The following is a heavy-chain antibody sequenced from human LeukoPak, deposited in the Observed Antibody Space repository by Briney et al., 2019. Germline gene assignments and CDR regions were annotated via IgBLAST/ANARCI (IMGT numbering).Heavy chain of an antibody. CDR2: ISGSDGST. CDR3: AKDRSYGFFL. V-gene: IGHV3-23*01. J-gene: IGHJ4*02. D-gene: IGHD3-16*01. Sequence: GGSLRLSCAASGFTFSSYAMSWVRQAPGKGLEWVSGISGSDGSTNYADSVKGRFTISRDNAKNSLYLQMNSLRAEDTAVYYCAKDRSYGFFLWGQGTLVTVSS. CDR1: GFTFSSYA.